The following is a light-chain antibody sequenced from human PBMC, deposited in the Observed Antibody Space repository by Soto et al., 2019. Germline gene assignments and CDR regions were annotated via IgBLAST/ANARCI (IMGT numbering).Light chain of an antibody. V-gene: IGLV2-14*03. CDR3: SSYTSTITLVV. J-gene: IGLJ2*01. CDR2: EVE. Sequence: QSALTQPASVSASPGQSITLSCTGTSSDIGDYNYVSWYQQRPGEAPKLILYEVENRPSGISDRFSGSKSGNTASLTISGLRTEDEADYYCSSYTSTITLVVFGGGTKLTVL. CDR1: SSDIGDYNY.